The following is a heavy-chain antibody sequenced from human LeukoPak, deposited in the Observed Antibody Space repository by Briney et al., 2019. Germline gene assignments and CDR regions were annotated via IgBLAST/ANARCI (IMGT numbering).Heavy chain of an antibody. Sequence: GGSLRLPCAASGFTFSSYSMNWVRQAPGKGLEWVSSISSSSSYIYYADSVKGRFTISRDNAKNSLYLQMNSLRAEDTAVYYCAREDGSYYYFDYWGQGTLVTVSS. J-gene: IGHJ4*02. D-gene: IGHD3-22*01. CDR2: ISSSSSYI. CDR1: GFTFSSYS. V-gene: IGHV3-21*01. CDR3: AREDGSYYYFDY.